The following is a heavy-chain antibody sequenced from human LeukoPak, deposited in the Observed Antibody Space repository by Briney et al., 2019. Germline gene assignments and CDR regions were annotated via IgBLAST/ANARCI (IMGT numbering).Heavy chain of an antibody. CDR2: IRRDAKTK. CDR1: GFTFSSYG. V-gene: IGHV3-30*02. J-gene: IGHJ4*02. D-gene: IGHD2-21*01. Sequence: PGGSLRLSCTASGFTFSSYGIHWVRQAPGKGLEWVAFIRRDAKTKLYTDSVKGRFTISRDNSKNTAFLQMNSLRAEDTAVYSCTKGHSALFDYWGQGTLVTVSS. CDR3: TKGHSALFDY.